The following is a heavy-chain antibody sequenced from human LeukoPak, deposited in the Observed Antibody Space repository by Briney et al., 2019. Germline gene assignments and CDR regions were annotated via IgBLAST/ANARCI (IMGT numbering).Heavy chain of an antibody. V-gene: IGHV3-23*01. Sequence: GGSLRLSCQASGFPFSTFPMSWVRQAPGKGLEWVSTLSGDGSDTYYADSVKGRFTISRDTSKNTLYLQMNSLRAEDTAVYYCARDSGVQLWLTGYFDYWGQGTLVTVSS. D-gene: IGHD5-18*01. CDR1: GFPFSTFP. CDR2: LSGDGSDT. CDR3: ARDSGVQLWLTGYFDY. J-gene: IGHJ4*02.